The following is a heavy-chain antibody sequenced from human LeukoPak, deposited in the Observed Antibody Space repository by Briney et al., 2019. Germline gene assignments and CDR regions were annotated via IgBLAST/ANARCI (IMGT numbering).Heavy chain of an antibody. V-gene: IGHV3-30*03. CDR2: ISYDGSNK. CDR3: ARITIQYYYGMDV. J-gene: IGHJ6*02. D-gene: IGHD5-24*01. Sequence: GGSLRLSCAASGFTFSSYGMHWVRQAPGKGLEWVAVISYDGSNKYYADSVKGRFTISRDNSKNTLYLQMNSLRAEDTAVYYCARITIQYYYGMDVWGQGTTVTVSS. CDR1: GFTFSSYG.